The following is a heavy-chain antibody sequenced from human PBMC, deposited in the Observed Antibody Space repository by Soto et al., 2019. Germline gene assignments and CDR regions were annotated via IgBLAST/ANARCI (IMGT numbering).Heavy chain of an antibody. CDR3: ARDRVVRYMDV. D-gene: IGHD3-10*01. CDR1: GFTFSSYG. J-gene: IGHJ6*02. Sequence: QVQLVESGGGVVQPGRSLRLSCAASGFTFSSYGMHWVRQAPGKGLEWVAVIWYDGSNEYYADSVKGRFTISRDNSKNTLYLQMNSLSAEDTAVYYCARDRVVRYMDVWGQGTTVTVSS. CDR2: IWYDGSNE. V-gene: IGHV3-33*01.